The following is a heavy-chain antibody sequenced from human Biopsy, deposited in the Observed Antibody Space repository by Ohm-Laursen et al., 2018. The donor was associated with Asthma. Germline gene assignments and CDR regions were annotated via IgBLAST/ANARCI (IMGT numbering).Heavy chain of an antibody. CDR1: GGSISSGGYS. V-gene: IGHV4-30-2*01. J-gene: IGHJ4*02. CDR3: ARVKDGYNFDY. D-gene: IGHD5-24*01. CDR2: IYHSGST. Sequence: TLSLTCPVSGGSISSGGYSWSWIRQPPGKGLEWIGYIYHSGSTYYNPSLKSRVTISVDRSKNQFSLKLSPVTAADTAVYYCARVKDGYNFDYWGQGTLVTVSS.